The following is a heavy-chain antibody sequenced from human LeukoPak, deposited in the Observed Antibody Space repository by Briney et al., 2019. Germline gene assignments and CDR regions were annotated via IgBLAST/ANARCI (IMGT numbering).Heavy chain of an antibody. CDR2: IYYGGTT. CDR1: GGSISSFY. Sequence: SETLSLTCTVSGGSISSFYWSWIRQPPGKGLEWIGYIYYGGTTNYNPSLKSRVTISVDMSKNQISPKVRSVTAADTAVYYCARNRGTAATPGPDQWGQGTLVTVSS. J-gene: IGHJ4*02. V-gene: IGHV4-59*01. CDR3: ARNRGTAATPGPDQ. D-gene: IGHD6-13*01.